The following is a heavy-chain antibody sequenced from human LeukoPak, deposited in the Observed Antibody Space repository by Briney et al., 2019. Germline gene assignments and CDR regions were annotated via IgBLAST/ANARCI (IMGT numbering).Heavy chain of an antibody. J-gene: IGHJ4*02. D-gene: IGHD2-21*02. Sequence: SQTLSLTCTVSGDSISSGDYYWSWIRQPAGKGLEWSGRISSSGSTNYNPSLKSRVTISVDTSKNQFSLKLSSVTAADTAVYYCARANVVTAIDYWGQGTLVAVSS. CDR1: GDSISSGDYY. CDR3: ARANVVTAIDY. V-gene: IGHV4-61*02. CDR2: ISSSGST.